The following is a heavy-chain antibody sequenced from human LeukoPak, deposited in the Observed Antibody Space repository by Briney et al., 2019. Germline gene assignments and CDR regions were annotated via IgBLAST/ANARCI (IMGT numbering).Heavy chain of an antibody. Sequence: PGGSLRPSCAASGFTFSSYAMSWVRQAPGKGLEWVSAISGSGGSTYYADSVKGRFTISRDNSKNTLYLQMNSLRAEDTAVYYCAKDRRVAVAPYYFDYWGQGTLVTVSS. V-gene: IGHV3-23*01. CDR3: AKDRRVAVAPYYFDY. J-gene: IGHJ4*02. D-gene: IGHD6-19*01. CDR2: ISGSGGST. CDR1: GFTFSSYA.